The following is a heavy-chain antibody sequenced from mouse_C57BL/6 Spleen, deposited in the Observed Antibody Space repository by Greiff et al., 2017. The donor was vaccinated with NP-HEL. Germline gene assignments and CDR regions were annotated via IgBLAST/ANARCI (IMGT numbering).Heavy chain of an antibody. CDR2: ISYDGSN. CDR1: GYSITSGYY. V-gene: IGHV3-6*01. J-gene: IGHJ1*03. D-gene: IGHD1-1*01. CDR3: ARERVYYGSSYWYFDV. Sequence: VQLQQSGPGLVKPSQSLSLTCSVTGYSITSGYYWNWIRQFPGNKLEWMGYISYDGSNNYNPSLKNRISITRDTSKNQFFLKLNSVTTEDTATYYCARERVYYGSSYWYFDVWGTGTTVTVSS.